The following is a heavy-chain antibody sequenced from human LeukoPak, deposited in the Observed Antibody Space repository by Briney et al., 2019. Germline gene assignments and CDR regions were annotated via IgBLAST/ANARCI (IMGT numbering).Heavy chain of an antibody. J-gene: IGHJ4*02. CDR3: ARALDA. Sequence: GGSLRLSCAASGFTFSNYWTHWVRQAPGKGLEWVANIKEDGSKKYHADSVKGRFSISRDNAKNSLYLQMNSLRAEDTAVYYCARALDAWGQGTLLTVSS. D-gene: IGHD2-2*03. CDR1: GFTFSNYW. CDR2: IKEDGSKK. V-gene: IGHV3-7*03.